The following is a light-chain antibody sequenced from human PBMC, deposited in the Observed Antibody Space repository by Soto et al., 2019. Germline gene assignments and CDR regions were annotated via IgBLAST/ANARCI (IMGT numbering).Light chain of an antibody. CDR1: QSISSY. CDR3: QHTYSTPFT. J-gene: IGKJ3*01. CDR2: AAS. V-gene: IGKV1-39*01. Sequence: DIQMTQSPSPLSASVGDRVTITCRSSQSISSYVNWYQQKPGIAPRLLIFAASNLQTGVPSRFSGSGSGTDFTLTISSLQPEDFGTYFCQHTYSTPFTFGRGTKVDI.